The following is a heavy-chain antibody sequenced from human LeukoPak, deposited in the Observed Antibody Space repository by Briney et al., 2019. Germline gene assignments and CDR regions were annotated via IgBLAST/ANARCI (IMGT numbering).Heavy chain of an antibody. CDR3: ARAETYDFWSGYYDSEYFDY. CDR1: GFTFSSYS. CDR2: ISSSSSTI. D-gene: IGHD3-3*01. J-gene: IGHJ4*02. Sequence: PGGSLRLSCAASGFTFSSYSMNWVRQAPGKGLEWVSYISSSSSTIYYADSVKGRFTISRDNAKNSLYLQMNSLRAEDTAVYYCARAETYDFWSGYYDSEYFDYWGQGTLVTVSS. V-gene: IGHV3-48*01.